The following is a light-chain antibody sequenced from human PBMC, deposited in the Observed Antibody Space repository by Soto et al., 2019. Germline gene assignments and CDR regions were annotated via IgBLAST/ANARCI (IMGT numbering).Light chain of an antibody. J-gene: IGKJ1*01. Sequence: EIVLTQSPGTLSLSPGERATLSCRASQSISSSFLAWYQQKPGQAPRLLIYDTSNRATGIPARFSGSGSGTDFTLTISRLEPEDFAVYYCQHYGASPWTFGQGTKVDIK. CDR3: QHYGASPWT. V-gene: IGKV3-20*01. CDR2: DTS. CDR1: QSISSSF.